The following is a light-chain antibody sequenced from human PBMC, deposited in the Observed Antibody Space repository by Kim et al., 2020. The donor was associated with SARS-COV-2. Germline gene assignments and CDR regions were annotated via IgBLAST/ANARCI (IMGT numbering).Light chain of an antibody. V-gene: IGLV2-14*04. Sequence: GQSITISCTVTSSDVGGYNYVSWYQQHPGKAPKLMIYDVSKRPSGVSNRSSGSKSGNTASLTISGLQAEDEADYYCSSYTSSSTWVFGGGTQLTVL. J-gene: IGLJ3*02. CDR2: DVS. CDR1: SSDVGGYNY. CDR3: SSYTSSSTWV.